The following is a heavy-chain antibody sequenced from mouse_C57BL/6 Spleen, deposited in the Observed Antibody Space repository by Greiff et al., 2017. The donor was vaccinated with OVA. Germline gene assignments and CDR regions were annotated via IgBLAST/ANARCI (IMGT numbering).Heavy chain of an antibody. CDR1: GFTFSDYG. Sequence: EVQLVESGGGLVKPGGSLKLSCAASGFTFSDYGMHWVRQAPEKGLEWVAYISRGSSTIYSAATVKGRFTISRDNAKNTLFLQMTSLRSEDTAMYYCARGIIYYYGSSSHYFDYWGQGTTLTVSS. CDR3: ARGIIYYYGSSSHYFDY. D-gene: IGHD1-1*01. V-gene: IGHV5-17*01. CDR2: ISRGSSTI. J-gene: IGHJ2*01.